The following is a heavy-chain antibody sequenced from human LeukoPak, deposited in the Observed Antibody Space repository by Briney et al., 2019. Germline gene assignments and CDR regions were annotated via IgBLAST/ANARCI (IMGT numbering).Heavy chain of an antibody. CDR2: TYYRSKWYK. Sequence: SQTLSLTCAISGDSVSSNSAAWNWIRQSPSRGLEWLGRTYYRSKWYKDYAVPVKSRITINPDTSKNQFSLQLNSVTPEDTAVYYCARSRIAAAALRLDFDYWGQGTLVTVSS. V-gene: IGHV6-1*01. CDR1: GDSVSSNSAA. CDR3: ARSRIAAAALRLDFDY. D-gene: IGHD6-13*01. J-gene: IGHJ4*02.